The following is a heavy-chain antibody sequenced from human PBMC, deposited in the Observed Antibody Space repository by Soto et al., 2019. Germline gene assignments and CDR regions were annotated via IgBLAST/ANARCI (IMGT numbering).Heavy chain of an antibody. CDR1: GFTFSNYW. CDR3: ARGILGSGTANDH. Sequence: EVQLVESGGGLVQPGGSLILSCAASGFTFSNYWMVWVRQAPRKGLVWVSRIIGDGLYTTYADSVKGRFTISRDNAKNTVYLQMNSLRVEATAVYYCARGILGSGTANDHWGQGTLVTFSS. V-gene: IGHV3-74*03. D-gene: IGHD3-10*01. J-gene: IGHJ4*02. CDR2: IIGDGLYT.